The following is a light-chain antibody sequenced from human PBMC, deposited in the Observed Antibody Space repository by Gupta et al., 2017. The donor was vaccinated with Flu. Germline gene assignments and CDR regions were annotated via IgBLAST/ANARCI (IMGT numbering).Light chain of an antibody. CDR3: MQSGETPIT. CDR2: LNS. Sequence: DILLTQSPLSLSVTPGEPASISCTSTQSLIYKNGNNHLDWYLQRPGQSPQLLIYLNSRRASGVPDRFRGSGSGTGFTLMISRVEAEDVGTYYCMQSGETPITFGQGTRLEI. V-gene: IGKV2-28*01. J-gene: IGKJ5*01. CDR1: QSLIYKNGNNH.